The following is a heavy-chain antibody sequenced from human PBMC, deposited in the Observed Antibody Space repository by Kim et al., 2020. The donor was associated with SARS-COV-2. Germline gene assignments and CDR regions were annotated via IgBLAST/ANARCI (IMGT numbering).Heavy chain of an antibody. CDR2: INHSGIT. J-gene: IGHJ6*03. CDR3: ARASRGVYAISYYYMDV. V-gene: IGHV4-34*01. CDR1: GGSFSGYF. Sequence: SETLSLTCAVYGGSFSGYFWSWIRQPPGKGLEWIGEINHSGITNYNPSVKSRVTISVDTSKNQFSLKLSSVTAADTAVYYCARASRGVYAISYYYMDVWGKGTTVTVSS. D-gene: IGHD2-8*01.